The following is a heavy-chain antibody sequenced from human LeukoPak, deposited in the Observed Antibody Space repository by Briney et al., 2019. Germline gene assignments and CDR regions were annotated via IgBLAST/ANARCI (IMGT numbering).Heavy chain of an antibody. J-gene: IGHJ6*02. Sequence: PGRSLRLSCAASGFTFSSYGMHWVRQAPGKGLEWVAVIWYDGSNKYYADSVKGRFTISRDNSKNTLYLQMNSLRAEDTAVYYCARDRITMVRGVILYYYGMDVWGQGTTVIVSS. CDR1: GFTFSSYG. CDR3: ARDRITMVRGVILYYYGMDV. D-gene: IGHD3-10*01. CDR2: IWYDGSNK. V-gene: IGHV3-33*01.